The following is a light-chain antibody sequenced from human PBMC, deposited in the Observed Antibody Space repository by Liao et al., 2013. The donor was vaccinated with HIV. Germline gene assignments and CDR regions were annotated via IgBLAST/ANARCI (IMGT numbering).Light chain of an antibody. CDR3: QSADSSGTCPV. Sequence: SYVLTQPPSESVAPGGTARLECRGINIGDKAVHWYRQQRPGQAPVVVISYDTDRPSGIPARFSGSSSGTTVTLTISGVQAEDEADYYCQSADSSGTCPVFGGGTKLTVL. V-gene: IGLV3-25*03. CDR1: NIGDKA. J-gene: IGLJ3*02. CDR2: YDT.